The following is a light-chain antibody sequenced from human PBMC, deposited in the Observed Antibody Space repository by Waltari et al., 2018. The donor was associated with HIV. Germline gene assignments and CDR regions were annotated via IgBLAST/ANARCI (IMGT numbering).Light chain of an antibody. CDR3: QQSSSVPHT. V-gene: IGKV1-13*02. CDR1: QNISRT. Sequence: AIQLTQSPSYVSASVGGGVSISCRASQNISRTLAWYQLKPGKAPKLLVYEASRLNDGVPARFHATGSGSNFTLDINNLQAEDFAVYVCQQSSSVPHTFG. J-gene: IGKJ2*01. CDR2: EAS.